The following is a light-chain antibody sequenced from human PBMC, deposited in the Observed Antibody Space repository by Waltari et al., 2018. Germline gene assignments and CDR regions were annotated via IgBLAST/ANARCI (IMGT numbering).Light chain of an antibody. CDR2: DVN. V-gene: IGLV2-14*01. Sequence: QSALAQPASVSGSPGQSITLSCTGISSDIGGYKYVSWYQQRPGKAPKLLIFDVNNRPSGVSNRFSASKSGNTASLTISDLQAEDEADYYCSSYTTSSTLELFGGGTRLTVL. CDR1: SSDIGGYKY. CDR3: SSYTTSSTLEL. J-gene: IGLJ3*02.